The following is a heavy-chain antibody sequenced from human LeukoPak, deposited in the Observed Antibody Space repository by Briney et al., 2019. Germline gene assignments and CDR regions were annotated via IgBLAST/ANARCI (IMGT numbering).Heavy chain of an antibody. Sequence: SETLSLTCTVSGYSISSGYYWGWIRQPPGKGLEWIGSIYHSGSTYYNPSLKSRVTISVDTSKNQFSLKLSSVTAADTAVYYCARQERVLWFGELYNWYFDLWGRGTLVTVSS. J-gene: IGHJ2*01. CDR1: GYSISSGYY. V-gene: IGHV4-38-2*02. CDR2: IYHSGST. CDR3: ARQERVLWFGELYNWYFDL. D-gene: IGHD3-10*01.